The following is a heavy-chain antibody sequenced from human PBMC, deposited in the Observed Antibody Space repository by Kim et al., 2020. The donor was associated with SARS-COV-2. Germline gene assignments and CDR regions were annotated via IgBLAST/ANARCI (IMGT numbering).Heavy chain of an antibody. CDR2: VYYNGVG. CDR1: GDSGRRDNYF. CDR3: ARSIDDYGEYGQRRPFDI. J-gene: IGHJ3*02. D-gene: IGHD4-17*01. V-gene: IGHV4-39*07. Sequence: SETLSLTCSFSGDSGRRDNYFWAWIRQPPGKGLEWIRSVYYNGVGFSNPSLKSRVSMYVDLFKNQFSLRLTSVTAADTAIYYCARSIDDYGEYGQRRPFDIWGQGTLVTVSS.